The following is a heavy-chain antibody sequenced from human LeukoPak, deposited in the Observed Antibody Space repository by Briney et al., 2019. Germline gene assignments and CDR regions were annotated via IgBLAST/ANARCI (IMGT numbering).Heavy chain of an antibody. V-gene: IGHV3-7*01. D-gene: IGHD2-2*01. CDR1: RFTFSDYW. Sequence: GGSLRLSCTASRFTFSDYWMTWVRQAPGKGLEGVANIKQDGSAKYYVDSVKGRFTISRDNAKNSLYLQMDSLRVEDTATYYCARWRGSTSERSDYWGQGTLVTVSS. CDR2: IKQDGSAK. CDR3: ARWRGSTSERSDY. J-gene: IGHJ4*02.